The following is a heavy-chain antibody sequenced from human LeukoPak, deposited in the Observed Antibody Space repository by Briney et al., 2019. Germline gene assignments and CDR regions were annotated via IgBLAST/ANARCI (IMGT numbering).Heavy chain of an antibody. CDR3: ARDSFETDIDY. Sequence: GGPLRLSCAASGFIFSSYWMSWVRQAPGKGLDGVANIKEDGSEQYYVGSLKGRFTISRDNAKNSLYLQMNSLRAEDTAVYYCARDSFETDIDYWGQGTLVTVSS. J-gene: IGHJ4*02. CDR1: GFIFSSYW. V-gene: IGHV3-7*01. CDR2: IKEDGSEQ. D-gene: IGHD1-14*01.